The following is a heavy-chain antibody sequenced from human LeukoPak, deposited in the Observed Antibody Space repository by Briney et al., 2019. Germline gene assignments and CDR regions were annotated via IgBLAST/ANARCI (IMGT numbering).Heavy chain of an antibody. D-gene: IGHD3-16*02. V-gene: IGHV1-2*02. Sequence: ASVTVSFTSSVYTFTVYYMHWVRQAPGQGLEWMGWINPNSGGTNYAQKFQGRVTMTRDTSISTAYMELSRLRSDDTAVYYCARVVLLSRLGELSLGYWGQGTLVTVSS. CDR2: INPNSGGT. J-gene: IGHJ4*02. CDR1: VYTFTVYY. CDR3: ARVVLLSRLGELSLGY.